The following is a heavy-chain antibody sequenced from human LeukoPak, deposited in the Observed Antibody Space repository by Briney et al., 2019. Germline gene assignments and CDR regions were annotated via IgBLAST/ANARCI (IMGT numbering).Heavy chain of an antibody. Sequence: GESLKISCKGSGYSFTSYWIGWVRQMPGKGLEWMGIIYPGDSDTRYSPSFQGQVTISADKSISTAYLQWSSLKASDTDRYYWARHSDSGGTCHTDYGGQGTLVSVSS. V-gene: IGHV5-51*01. J-gene: IGHJ4*02. CDR1: GYSFTSYW. CDR3: ARHSDSGGTCHTDY. CDR2: IYPGDSDT. D-gene: IGHD2-15*01.